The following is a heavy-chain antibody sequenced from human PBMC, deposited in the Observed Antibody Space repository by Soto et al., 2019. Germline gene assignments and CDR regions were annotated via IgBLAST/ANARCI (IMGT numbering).Heavy chain of an antibody. V-gene: IGHV1-8*01. D-gene: IGHD5-12*01. Sequence: QVQLVQSGAEVKKPGASVKVSCKASGYTFTSYDINWVRQATGQGLEWMGWMNPNSGNTGYAQKFQGRVTMTRNTSRSTAYMELSSLRSEDTAVYYCARGPPNSGYDYYYYYMDVWGKGTTVTVSS. CDR3: ARGPPNSGYDYYYYYMDV. J-gene: IGHJ6*03. CDR1: GYTFTSYD. CDR2: MNPNSGNT.